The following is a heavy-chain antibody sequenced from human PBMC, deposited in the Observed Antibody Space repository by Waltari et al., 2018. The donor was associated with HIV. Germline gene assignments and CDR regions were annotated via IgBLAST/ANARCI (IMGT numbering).Heavy chain of an antibody. D-gene: IGHD4-17*01. V-gene: IGHV3-30*01. J-gene: IGHJ4*02. CDR2: ISYDGRNK. Sequence: QVQLVESGGGVVQPGRSLRLSCAAPGFTFSSYAMHWVRQAPGKGLEWVAVISYDGRNKYYADSVKGRFTISRDNSKNTLYLQMNSLRAEDTAVYYCARPMNYGDYPYYFDYWGQGTLVTVSS. CDR1: GFTFSSYA. CDR3: ARPMNYGDYPYYFDY.